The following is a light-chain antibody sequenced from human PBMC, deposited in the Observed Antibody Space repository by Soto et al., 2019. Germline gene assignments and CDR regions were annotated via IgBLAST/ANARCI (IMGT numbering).Light chain of an antibody. V-gene: IGKV3-11*01. CDR2: GAS. J-gene: IGKJ4*01. Sequence: EIVLTQSPATLSLSPGERATLSCRASQSVSSYLAWYQQKPGQAPRLLIYGASNRAPGIPARFSGSGSVTDFTPTICSLEPEDFAVYYCQQRSNWPALTFGGGTKVDIK. CDR3: QQRSNWPALT. CDR1: QSVSSY.